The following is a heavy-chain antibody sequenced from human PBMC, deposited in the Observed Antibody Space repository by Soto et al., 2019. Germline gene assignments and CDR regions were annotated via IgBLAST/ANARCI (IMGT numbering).Heavy chain of an antibody. Sequence: SETLSLTCAFYGGSFSGYHWSWIRQPPGKGLEWIGEINHSGSTNYNPSLKSRVTISVDTSKNQFSLKLSSVTAADTAVYYCARGGWITMIVVVRKYYFDYWGQGTLVTVSS. CDR2: INHSGST. V-gene: IGHV4-34*01. J-gene: IGHJ4*02. CDR1: GGSFSGYH. CDR3: ARGGWITMIVVVRKYYFDY. D-gene: IGHD3-22*01.